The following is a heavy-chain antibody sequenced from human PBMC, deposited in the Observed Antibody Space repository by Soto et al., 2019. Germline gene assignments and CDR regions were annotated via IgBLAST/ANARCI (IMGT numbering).Heavy chain of an antibody. V-gene: IGHV3-11*01. CDR2: ISSSGSTI. J-gene: IGHJ6*02. Sequence: GGSLRLSCAASGFSFSDYYMSWIRQAPGKGLEWVSFISSSGSTIYYADSVQGRFTMSRDNANNSLYLQMNSLRAEDTAVYYCAREGRYYYYGMDVWGQGTTVTVSS. CDR3: AREGRYYYYGMDV. CDR1: GFSFSDYY.